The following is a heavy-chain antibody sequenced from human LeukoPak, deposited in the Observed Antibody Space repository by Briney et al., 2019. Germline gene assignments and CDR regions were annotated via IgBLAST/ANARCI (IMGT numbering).Heavy chain of an antibody. CDR2: IYHSGST. J-gene: IGHJ4*02. D-gene: IGHD1-26*01. V-gene: IGHV4-4*02. Sequence: SGTLSLTCTVSGGSISSTNWWNWVRQPPGKGLEWIGEIYHSGSTNSNPSIKSRVTLSVDKSKNQFSLKLSSVTAADTAVYYCARSGSYRTSRYYFDYWGQGTLVSVSS. CDR3: ARSGSYRTSRYYFDY. CDR1: GGSISSTNW.